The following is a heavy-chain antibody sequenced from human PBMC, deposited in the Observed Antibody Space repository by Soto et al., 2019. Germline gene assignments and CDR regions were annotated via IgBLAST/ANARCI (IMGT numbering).Heavy chain of an antibody. CDR3: ARDREAYSSGWSGGYYGMDV. CDR2: INPNSGGT. J-gene: IGHJ6*02. D-gene: IGHD6-19*01. CDR1: GYTFTDYC. Sequence: ASVKVSCKASGYTFTDYCMHWVRQAPGQGLEWMGWINPNSGGTNYAQKFQGWVTMTRDTSISTAYMELSRLRSDDTAVYYCARDREAYSSGWSGGYYGMDVWGQGTTVTVSS. V-gene: IGHV1-2*04.